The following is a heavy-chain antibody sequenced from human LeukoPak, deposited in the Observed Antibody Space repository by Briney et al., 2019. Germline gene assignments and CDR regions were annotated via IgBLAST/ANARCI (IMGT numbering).Heavy chain of an antibody. Sequence: GGSLRLSCAASGFTFSSYAMSWVRQAPGKGLEWVSAISGSGGTTYYADSVKGRFTISRDNSKNTLYLQMNSLRAEDTAVYCCARDVAWRQLEYYFDYWGQGTLVTVSS. CDR3: ARDVAWRQLEYYFDY. CDR1: GFTFSSYA. D-gene: IGHD6-13*01. CDR2: ISGSGGTT. J-gene: IGHJ4*02. V-gene: IGHV3-23*01.